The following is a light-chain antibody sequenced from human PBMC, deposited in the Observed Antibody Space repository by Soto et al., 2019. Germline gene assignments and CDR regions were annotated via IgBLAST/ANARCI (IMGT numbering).Light chain of an antibody. CDR1: TSDIGDYNY. CDR3: SSYTSSSTYV. V-gene: IGLV2-14*01. CDR2: HVS. Sequence: QPVLTQPASVSGSPGQSITISCTGTTSDIGDYNYVSWYQQHPGKAPKLMIYHVSNRPSGVSSRFSGSKSGNTASLTISGLQAEDEADYYCSSYTSSSTYVFGTGTKLTVL. J-gene: IGLJ1*01.